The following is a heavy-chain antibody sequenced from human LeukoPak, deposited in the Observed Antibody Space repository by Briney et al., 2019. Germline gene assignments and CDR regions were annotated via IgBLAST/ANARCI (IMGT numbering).Heavy chain of an antibody. CDR2: IYTSGST. CDR3: ATGDGYNSFDY. CDR1: GGSFSSYY. V-gene: IGHV4-4*07. Sequence: SETLSLTCTVSGGSFSSYYWSWIRQPAGKGQEWIGRIYTSGSTNYNSSLKSRVTMSVDTSKNQVSLKLSSVTAADTAVYYCATGDGYNSFDYWGQGTLVTVSS. D-gene: IGHD5-24*01. J-gene: IGHJ4*02.